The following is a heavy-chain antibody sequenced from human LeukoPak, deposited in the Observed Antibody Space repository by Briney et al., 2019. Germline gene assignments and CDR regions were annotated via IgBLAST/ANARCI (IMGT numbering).Heavy chain of an antibody. D-gene: IGHD6-13*01. CDR1: GFTFTMFS. CDR3: AKRQGGIAAAGISY. Sequence: PGGSLRLSCAASGFTFTMFSMNWLRQAPGKGLEWVSYISSSSSTIYYADSVKGRFTISRDNAKNTLYLQMNSLRAEDTAVYYCAKRQGGIAAAGISYWGQGTLVTVSS. J-gene: IGHJ4*02. V-gene: IGHV3-48*01. CDR2: ISSSSSTI.